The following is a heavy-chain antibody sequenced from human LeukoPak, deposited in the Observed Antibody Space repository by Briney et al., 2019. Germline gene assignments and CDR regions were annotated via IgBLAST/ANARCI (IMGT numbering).Heavy chain of an antibody. J-gene: IGHJ3*02. CDR2: IGYDGNNK. CDR1: GFTFSSYG. Sequence: GGSLRLSCAASGFTFSSYGMHWVRQAPGKGPEWVGVIGYDGNNKYYADSVKGRFTISRDNSKNTLYLQMNSLRAEDTAVYYCAKDRGGDYGVENAFDIWGQGTMVTVSS. V-gene: IGHV3-30*18. CDR3: AKDRGGDYGVENAFDI. D-gene: IGHD4-17*01.